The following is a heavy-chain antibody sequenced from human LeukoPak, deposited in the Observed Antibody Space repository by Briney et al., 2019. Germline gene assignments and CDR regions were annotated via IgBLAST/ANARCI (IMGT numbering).Heavy chain of an antibody. Sequence: GESLKISCKASGYTFGTSWIAWVRQMPGKGLELMGVIHPVDSGTRYSPSFEGQVTISTDRSVNTAFLHWSSLKASDTAMYYCTRPTYYYHSSGPNYYMDVWGTGTPVIVSS. CDR3: TRPTYYYHSSGPNYYMDV. D-gene: IGHD3-10*01. CDR2: IHPVDSGT. CDR1: GYTFGTSW. V-gene: IGHV5-51*01. J-gene: IGHJ6*03.